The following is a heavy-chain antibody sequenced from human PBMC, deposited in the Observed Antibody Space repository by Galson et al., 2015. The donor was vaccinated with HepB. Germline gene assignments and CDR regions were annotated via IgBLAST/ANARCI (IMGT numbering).Heavy chain of an antibody. D-gene: IGHD1-26*01. V-gene: IGHV3-48*01. Sequence: SLRLSCAASGFTFTTFSMNWARQAPGKGLEWISYITPSSNGILYADSVRGRFTVSRDNAKNSVYLQMNSLRVEDTAVYFCFTNSWEQVGYWGQGTLVTVSS. CDR3: FTNSWEQVGY. CDR1: GFTFTTFS. CDR2: ITPSSNGI. J-gene: IGHJ4*02.